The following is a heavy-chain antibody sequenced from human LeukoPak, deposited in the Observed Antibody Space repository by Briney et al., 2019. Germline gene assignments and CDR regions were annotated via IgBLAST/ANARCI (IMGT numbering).Heavy chain of an antibody. CDR1: GDSVSSNRAS. D-gene: IGHD5-24*01. CDR3: SRSDGASDFDY. V-gene: IGHV6-1*01. J-gene: IGHJ4*02. Sequence: SQTLSLTCAISGDSVSSNRASWTWIRQSPSRGLEWLGRTYYRSKWYNDYAVSLKSRISINPDTSKNQFSLQLNSVTLEDTAVYYCSRSDGASDFDYWGQGTLVTVSS. CDR2: TYYRSKWYN.